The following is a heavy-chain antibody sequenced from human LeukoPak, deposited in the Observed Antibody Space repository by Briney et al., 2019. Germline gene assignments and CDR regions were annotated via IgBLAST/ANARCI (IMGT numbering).Heavy chain of an antibody. Sequence: SETLSLTCTVSGGSISSYYWSWIRRPPGKGLDWIGYIYYTGTTYYNPSLKSRGTISVDMPKNQFSLRLTSVIAADTAVYYCAKVSYYDVLTGYFVGAFDMWGQGKMVTVSS. CDR3: AKVSYYDVLTGYFVGAFDM. J-gene: IGHJ3*02. CDR1: GGSISSYY. V-gene: IGHV4-59*01. CDR2: IYYTGTT. D-gene: IGHD3-9*01.